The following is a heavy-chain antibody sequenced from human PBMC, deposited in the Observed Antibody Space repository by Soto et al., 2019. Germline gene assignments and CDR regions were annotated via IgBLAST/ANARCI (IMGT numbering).Heavy chain of an antibody. CDR1: GFSFDDYS. CDR2: ITWNSIIV. V-gene: IGHV3-9*01. J-gene: IGHJ4*02. CDR3: AKGPYGTGTYYFGY. D-gene: IGHD3-10*01. Sequence: GGSLRLSCVASGFSFDDYSMHWVRQTPGKGLEWVSGITWNSIIVGYADSVKGRFTISRDNAKNSLYLLMNSLRADDTAFYYCAKGPYGTGTYYFGYWGQGTPVTVSS.